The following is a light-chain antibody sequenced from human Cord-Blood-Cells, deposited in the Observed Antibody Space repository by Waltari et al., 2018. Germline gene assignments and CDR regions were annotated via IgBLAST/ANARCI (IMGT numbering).Light chain of an antibody. CDR3: SSYTSSSTWV. CDR2: DVS. V-gene: IGLV2-14*03. Sequence: QSALTQPASVSGSPGQSITISCTGTSSDVGGYNYVSWYQQHPVKAPKLMIYDVSNRPSGVSTRFSGSKSGNTASLTISGLQAEDEADYYCSSYTSSSTWVFGGGTKLTVL. J-gene: IGLJ3*02. CDR1: SSDVGGYNY.